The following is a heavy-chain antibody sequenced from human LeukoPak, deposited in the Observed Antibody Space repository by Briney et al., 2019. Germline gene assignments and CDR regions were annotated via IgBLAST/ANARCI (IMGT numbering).Heavy chain of an antibody. D-gene: IGHD1-7*01. CDR2: ISGSGGST. Sequence: GGSLRLSCAASGFTFSSYAMSWVRQAPGKGLEWVSAISGSGGSTYYADSVKGRFTIPRDNAKNSVDLQMNSLRAEDTAVYYCGRDFGLVRTKPCFDLWGQGTMVTVSS. V-gene: IGHV3-23*01. CDR3: GRDFGLVRTKPCFDL. J-gene: IGHJ3*01. CDR1: GFTFSSYA.